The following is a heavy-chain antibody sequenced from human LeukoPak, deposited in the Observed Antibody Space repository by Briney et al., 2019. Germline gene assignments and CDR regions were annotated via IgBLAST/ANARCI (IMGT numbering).Heavy chain of an antibody. CDR3: AKGLYSGYDQDAFDI. CDR1: GFTFDDYA. V-gene: IGHV3-9*01. Sequence: GGSLRLSCAASGFTFDDYAMHWVRQAPGKGLEWVSGISWNSGSIGYADSVKGRFTISRDNAKNSLYLQMNSLRAEDTALYYCAKGLYSGYDQDAFDIWGQGTMVTVSS. D-gene: IGHD5-12*01. J-gene: IGHJ3*02. CDR2: ISWNSGSI.